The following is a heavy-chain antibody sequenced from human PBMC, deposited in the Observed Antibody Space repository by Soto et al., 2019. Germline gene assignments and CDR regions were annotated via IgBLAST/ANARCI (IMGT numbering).Heavy chain of an antibody. CDR1: GGSISTSNW. V-gene: IGHV4-4*02. Sequence: QVQLQESGPGLVKPSGTLSLTCAVSGGSISTSNWWSWVRQPPGKGLEWIGEVYRTGSTNYNPSLESRVIVSVDMSKNPFPLRLTSGTAADTAVYYCARARAPIAAAAIFDCWGQGTLVTVSS. J-gene: IGHJ4*02. CDR2: VYRTGST. D-gene: IGHD6-13*01. CDR3: ARARAPIAAAAIFDC.